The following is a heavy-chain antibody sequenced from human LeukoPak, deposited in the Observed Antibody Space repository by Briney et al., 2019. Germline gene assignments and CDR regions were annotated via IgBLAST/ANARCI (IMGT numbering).Heavy chain of an antibody. CDR2: TYYTGST. V-gene: IGHV4-39*01. J-gene: IGHJ4*02. D-gene: IGHD3-22*01. CDR1: GGSISSSNYY. CDR3: QATSHDSSGYSL. Sequence: SETLSLTCTVSGGSISSSNYYWGWIRQPPGKGLEWIVSTYYTGSTYYNSSLKSRVTISVDTSKNQFSLKLSSVTAADTAVYYCQATSHDSSGYSLWGQGTLVTVSS.